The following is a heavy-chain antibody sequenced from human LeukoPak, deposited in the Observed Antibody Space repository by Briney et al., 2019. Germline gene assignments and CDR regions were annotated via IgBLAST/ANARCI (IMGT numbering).Heavy chain of an antibody. Sequence: SETLSLTCTVSGGSITPYFWSWLRQTPGKGLEWIGEINHSGSTNYNPSLKSRVTISVDTSKNQFSLKLSSVTAADTAVYYCARGYSSSWYRGYYYYGMDVWGQGTTVTVSS. J-gene: IGHJ6*02. V-gene: IGHV4-34*01. CDR1: GGSITPYF. D-gene: IGHD6-13*01. CDR2: INHSGST. CDR3: ARGYSSSWYRGYYYYGMDV.